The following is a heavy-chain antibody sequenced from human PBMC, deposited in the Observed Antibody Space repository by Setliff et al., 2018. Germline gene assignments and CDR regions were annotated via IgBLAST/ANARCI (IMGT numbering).Heavy chain of an antibody. J-gene: IGHJ4*02. V-gene: IGHV4-39*01. D-gene: IGHD1-1*01. Sequence: PSETLSLTCTVSGDSISSSRYYWAWIRQPPGKGLEWIGNIYYSGTTYSNPSLKSRVTMSVDTSKNQFSLRLNSVTASDTAVYYCATTGTYRYFDYWGQGTLVTSP. CDR2: IYYSGTT. CDR1: GDSISSSRYY. CDR3: ATTGTYRYFDY.